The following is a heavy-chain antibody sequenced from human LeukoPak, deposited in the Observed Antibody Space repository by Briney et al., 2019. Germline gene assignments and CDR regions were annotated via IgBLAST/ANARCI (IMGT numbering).Heavy chain of an antibody. D-gene: IGHD6-19*01. J-gene: IGHJ4*02. V-gene: IGHV1-18*04. CDR1: GYTFSNYG. Sequence: ASVKVSRKASGYTFSNYGISWVRQAPGLGLEWMGWTSYNGNTNYAQKFQDRVTMTTDTSTTTAYMELRSLESDDTAVSYCARHSGSGWQALGYWGQGTLVTVSS. CDR3: ARHSGSGWQALGY. CDR2: TSYNGNT.